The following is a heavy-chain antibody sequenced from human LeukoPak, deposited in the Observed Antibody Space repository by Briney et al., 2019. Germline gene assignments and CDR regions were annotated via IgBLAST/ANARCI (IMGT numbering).Heavy chain of an antibody. CDR3: ARGLQVIYGMDV. CDR2: ISGSGGST. J-gene: IGHJ6*04. V-gene: IGHV3-23*01. D-gene: IGHD2-21*01. Sequence: GGSLRLSCAASGFTFTNYAMSWVRQAPGKGLEWVAGISGSGGSTYYADSVKGRFTISRDNSKNTLYLQMNSLRVEDTAVYYCARGLQVIYGMDVWGKGTTVTVSS. CDR1: GFTFTNYA.